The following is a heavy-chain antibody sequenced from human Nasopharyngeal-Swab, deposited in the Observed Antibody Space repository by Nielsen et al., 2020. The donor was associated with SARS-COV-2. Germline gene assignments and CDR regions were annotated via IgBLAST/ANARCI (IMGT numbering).Heavy chain of an antibody. J-gene: IGHJ6*03. CDR3: ARTVGYCSGGSCYAGGYYMDV. Sequence: ASVKVSCKASGYTFISYDINWVRQATGQGLEWRGWMNPKSGNTGKAQKFQGRVTMTWDRSTATAQMELSSLRSEDTAVYYCARTVGYCSGGSCYAGGYYMDVWGPWTPVTV. D-gene: IGHD2-15*01. CDR1: GYTFISYD. V-gene: IGHV1-8*01. CDR2: MNPKSGNT.